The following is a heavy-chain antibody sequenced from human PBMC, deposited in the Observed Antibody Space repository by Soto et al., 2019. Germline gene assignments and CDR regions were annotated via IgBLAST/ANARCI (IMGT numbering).Heavy chain of an antibody. V-gene: IGHV4-4*07. CDR2: IYATGTT. Sequence: SETLSLTCTVSGASISGFYWSWIRKSAGKGLEWIGRIYATGTTDYNPSLKSRVMMSVDTSKKQFSLKLRSVTAADMAVYYCVRDGTKTLRDWFDPWGQGISVTVSS. CDR1: GASISGFY. D-gene: IGHD1-1*01. J-gene: IGHJ5*02. CDR3: VRDGTKTLRDWFDP.